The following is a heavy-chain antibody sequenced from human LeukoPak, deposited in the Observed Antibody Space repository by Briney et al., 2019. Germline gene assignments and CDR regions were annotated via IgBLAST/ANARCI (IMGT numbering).Heavy chain of an antibody. J-gene: IGHJ4*02. V-gene: IGHV3-30*18. D-gene: IGHD4-23*01. CDR3: AKDRYTVVTESIDY. CDR1: GFTFSSYG. Sequence: PGGSLRPSCAASGFTFSSYGMHWVRQAPGKGLEWVAVISYDGSNKYYADSVKGRFTISRDNSKNTLYLQMNSLRAEDTAVYYCAKDRYTVVTESIDYWGQGTLVTVSS. CDR2: ISYDGSNK.